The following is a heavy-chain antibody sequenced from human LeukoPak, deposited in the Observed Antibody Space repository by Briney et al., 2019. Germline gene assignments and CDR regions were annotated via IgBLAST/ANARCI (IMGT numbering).Heavy chain of an antibody. CDR1: GYQFTGFW. V-gene: IGHV5-51*01. CDR3: VRGYCSTARCSNFDH. Sequence: GESLKISCKASGYQFTGFWIGWVRQKPGKSLEWMGIIYPDDSDTRYSPSFQGQVTISADTSISTAYLQWSSLKASDTAMYFCVRGYCSTARCSNFDHWGPGTLVTVSS. J-gene: IGHJ4*02. D-gene: IGHD2-2*01. CDR2: IYPDDSDT.